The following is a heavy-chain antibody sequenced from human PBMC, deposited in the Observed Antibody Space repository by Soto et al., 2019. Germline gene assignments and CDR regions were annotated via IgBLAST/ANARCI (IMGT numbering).Heavy chain of an antibody. J-gene: IGHJ5*02. CDR3: ARGLSIAARPDWFDP. D-gene: IGHD6-6*01. Sequence: SETLSLTCAVSGGSISSGGYSWSWIRQPPGKGLEWIGYIYHSGSTYYNPSLKSRVTISVDRSKNQFSLKLSSVTAADTAVYYCARGLSIAARPDWFDPWGQGTLVTVS. V-gene: IGHV4-30-2*01. CDR1: GGSISSGGYS. CDR2: IYHSGST.